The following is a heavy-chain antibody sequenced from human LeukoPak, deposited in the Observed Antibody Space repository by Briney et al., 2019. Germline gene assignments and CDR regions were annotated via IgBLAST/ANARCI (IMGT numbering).Heavy chain of an antibody. D-gene: IGHD4-23*01. CDR2: INHSGST. CDR3: AFGGNSGLDY. Sequence: SETLSLTCAVYGGSFSGYYWSWIRQPPGKGLEWIGEINHSGSTNYNPSLKSRVTISVDTSKNQFSLKLSSVTAADTAVYYCAFGGNSGLDYRGQGTLVTVSS. J-gene: IGHJ4*02. CDR1: GGSFSGYY. V-gene: IGHV4-34*01.